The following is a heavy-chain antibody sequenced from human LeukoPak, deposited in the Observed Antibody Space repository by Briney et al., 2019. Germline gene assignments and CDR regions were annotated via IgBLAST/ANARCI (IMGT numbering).Heavy chain of an antibody. V-gene: IGHV3-23*01. D-gene: IGHD5/OR15-5a*01. CDR3: AKDWAENVYTIGWFDP. J-gene: IGHJ5*02. CDR2: ISGGGRYT. Sequence: GGSLRLSCAASGFTLTNYAMSWVRQAPGKGLEWVSSISGGGRYTYYADSVKGRFSISRDNSKNTLYLQMNSLRAEDTAVYYCAKDWAENVYTIGWFDPWGQGTLVTVSS. CDR1: GFTLTNYA.